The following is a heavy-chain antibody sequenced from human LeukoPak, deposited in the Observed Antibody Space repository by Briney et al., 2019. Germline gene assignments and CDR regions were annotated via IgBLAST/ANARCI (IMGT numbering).Heavy chain of an antibody. CDR1: GVAFSNYG. J-gene: IGHJ4*02. CDR2: ISYDGNDQ. V-gene: IGHV3-30*18. Sequence: GGSLRLSCAASGVAFSNYGMHWVRQAPGKGLEWVAFISYDGNDQYYADSVKGRFTISRDNSKNTLYLQTNSLRPEDTAVYYCAKTVNFYDSRRLDYWGQGALVTVSS. D-gene: IGHD3-22*01. CDR3: AKTVNFYDSRRLDY.